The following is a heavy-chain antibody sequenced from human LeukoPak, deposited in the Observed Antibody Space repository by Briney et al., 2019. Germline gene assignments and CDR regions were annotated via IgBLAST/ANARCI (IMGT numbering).Heavy chain of an antibody. Sequence: SETLSLTCAVYGGSFSGYYWSWIRQPPGKGLEWVGEINHSGSTNYNPSLKSRVTISVDTSKNQFSLKLSSVTAADTAVYYCAREKGLAWWFDPWGQGTLVTVSS. CDR2: INHSGST. V-gene: IGHV4-34*01. D-gene: IGHD5/OR15-5a*01. CDR3: AREKGLAWWFDP. J-gene: IGHJ5*02. CDR1: GGSFSGYY.